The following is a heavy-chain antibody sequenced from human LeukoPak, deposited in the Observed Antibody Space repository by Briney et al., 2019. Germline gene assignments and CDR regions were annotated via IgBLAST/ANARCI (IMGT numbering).Heavy chain of an antibody. CDR1: GYRFISYA. CDR2: INTNTGNP. D-gene: IGHD1-26*01. J-gene: IGHJ4*02. Sequence: ASVKVSCKASGYRFISYAMNWVRQDPGQGLEWMGWINTNTGNPTYAQGLTGRFVLSLDTSVSTAYLQVSSLKAEDTAVYYCARDGGGSYYNYWGQGTLVTVSS. CDR3: ARDGGGSYYNY. V-gene: IGHV7-4-1*02.